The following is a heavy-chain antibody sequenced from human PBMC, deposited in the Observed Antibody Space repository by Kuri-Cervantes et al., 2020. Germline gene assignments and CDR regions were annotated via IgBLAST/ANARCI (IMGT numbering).Heavy chain of an antibody. Sequence: ASVKVSCKASGYTFITYGISWVRQAPGQGLEWMGWISADNGITNYAQKFQGRVTMTTDTSTGTAYMELRSLRSDDTAVYYCARVVAPGDMWPGDYYYYYYMDVWGKGTTVTVSS. CDR2: ISADNGIT. J-gene: IGHJ6*03. CDR3: ARVVAPGDMWPGDYYYYYYMDV. D-gene: IGHD2-2*01. V-gene: IGHV1-18*01. CDR1: GYTFITYG.